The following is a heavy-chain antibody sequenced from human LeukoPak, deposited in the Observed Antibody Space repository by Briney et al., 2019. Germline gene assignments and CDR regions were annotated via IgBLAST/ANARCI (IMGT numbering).Heavy chain of an antibody. CDR1: GFTFSSYS. Sequence: GGSLRLSRAASGFTFSSYSMNWVRQAPGKGLEWVSSISSSSSYIYYADSVKGRFTISRDNAKNSLYLQMNSPRAEDTAVYHCATSVYYYGSGSFYWGQGTLVTVSS. CDR3: ATSVYYYGSGSFY. D-gene: IGHD3-10*01. V-gene: IGHV3-21*01. J-gene: IGHJ4*02. CDR2: ISSSSSYI.